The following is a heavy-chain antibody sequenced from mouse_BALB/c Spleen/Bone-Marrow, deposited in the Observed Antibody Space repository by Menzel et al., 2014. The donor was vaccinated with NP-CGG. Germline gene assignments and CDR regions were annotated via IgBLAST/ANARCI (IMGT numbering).Heavy chain of an antibody. CDR3: TRGGNWDDFDV. CDR2: ISSGSSTI. J-gene: IGHJ1*01. Sequence: EVQGVESGGGLVQPGGSRRLSCAASGFTFSGFGMHWVRQAPEKGLEWVAYISSGSSTIFYVDTVKGRFTISRDNPKNALFLQMTSLRSEDTAMYYCTRGGNWDDFDVWGAGTTVTVSS. CDR1: GFTFSGFG. D-gene: IGHD4-1*01. V-gene: IGHV5-17*02.